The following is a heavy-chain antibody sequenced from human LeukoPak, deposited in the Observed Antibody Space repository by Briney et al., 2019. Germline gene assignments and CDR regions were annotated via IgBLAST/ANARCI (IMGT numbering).Heavy chain of an antibody. Sequence: PGGSLRLSCAASGFTFSSYSMNWVRQAPGKGLEWVSAISGSSDYIYYADSVKGRFTISRDNAKNSLFLQMNSLRAEDTATYYCAKGRTGGRWDGVDYWGQGTLVTVSS. CDR1: GFTFSSYS. J-gene: IGHJ4*02. D-gene: IGHD1-26*01. CDR2: ISGSSDYI. CDR3: AKGRTGGRWDGVDY. V-gene: IGHV3-21*04.